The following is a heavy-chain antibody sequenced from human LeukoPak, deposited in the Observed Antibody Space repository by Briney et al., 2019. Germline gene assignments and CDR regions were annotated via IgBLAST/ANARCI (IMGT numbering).Heavy chain of an antibody. D-gene: IGHD2-2*01. CDR2: ISGRGGST. J-gene: IGHJ4*02. Sequence: GGSLRLSCAASGFTFRIYSMNWVRQAPGKGLEWVSAISGRGGSTYYADSEKGRFTISRDNSKTTLYLQMNRLRAEDTAVYYCAKAGLIGYIVVVPAAPDYWGQGTLVTVSS. CDR1: GFTFRIYS. CDR3: AKAGLIGYIVVVPAAPDY. V-gene: IGHV3-23*01.